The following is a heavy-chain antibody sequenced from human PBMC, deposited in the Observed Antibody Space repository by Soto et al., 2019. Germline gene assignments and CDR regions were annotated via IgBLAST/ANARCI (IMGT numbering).Heavy chain of an antibody. CDR2: TYYRSKWYN. D-gene: IGHD3-3*01. Sequence: SQTLSLTCAISGDSVSTNSAAWNWIRQSPSRGLEWLGRTYYRSKWYNDYAVSVKTRITINPDASKNQFSLQLNSVTPEDTAVYYCARVPRSRSVYYFDYWGQGTLVTSPQ. V-gene: IGHV6-1*01. CDR1: GDSVSTNSAA. CDR3: ARVPRSRSVYYFDY. J-gene: IGHJ4*02.